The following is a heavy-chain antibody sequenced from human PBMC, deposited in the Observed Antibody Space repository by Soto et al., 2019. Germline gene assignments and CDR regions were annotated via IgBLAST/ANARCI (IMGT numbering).Heavy chain of an antibody. Sequence: PSETLSLTCTVSGGSISSGDYYWSWIRQPPGKGLEWIGYIYYSGSTYYNPSLKSRVTISVDTSKNQFSLKLSSVTAADTAVYYCAREDCGGDRHVPYWGQGTQVTVSS. CDR3: AREDCGGDRHVPY. CDR2: IYYSGST. J-gene: IGHJ4*02. V-gene: IGHV4-30-4*01. D-gene: IGHD2-21*02. CDR1: GGSISSGDYY.